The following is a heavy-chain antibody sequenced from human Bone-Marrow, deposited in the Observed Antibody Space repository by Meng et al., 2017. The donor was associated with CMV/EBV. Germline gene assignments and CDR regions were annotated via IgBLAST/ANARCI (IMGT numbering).Heavy chain of an antibody. CDR2: INHSGST. J-gene: IGHJ5*02. CDR1: GGSFSGYY. CDR3: AREKGNYGGAYNWFDP. D-gene: IGHD4-23*01. V-gene: IGHV4-34*01. Sequence: SQTLSLTCAVYGGSFSGYYSSWIRQPPGKGLEWIGEINHSGSTNYNPSLKSRVTISVDTSKNQFSLKLSSVTAADTAVYYCAREKGNYGGAYNWFDPWGQGTLVTVSS.